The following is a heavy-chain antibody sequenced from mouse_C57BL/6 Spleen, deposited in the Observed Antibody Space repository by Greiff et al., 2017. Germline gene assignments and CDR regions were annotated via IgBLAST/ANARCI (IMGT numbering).Heavy chain of an antibody. V-gene: IGHV1-18*01. CDR3: ARRRITTRDFAY. D-gene: IGHD1-1*01. CDR2: INPNNGGT. Sequence: VQLQQSGPELVKPGASVKIPCKASGYTFTDYYMDWVKQSHGKSLEWIGDINPNNGGTIYNQKFKGKATLTVDKSSSTAYMELRSLTSEDTAVYYCARRRITTRDFAYWGQGTLVTVSA. CDR1: GYTFTDYY. J-gene: IGHJ3*01.